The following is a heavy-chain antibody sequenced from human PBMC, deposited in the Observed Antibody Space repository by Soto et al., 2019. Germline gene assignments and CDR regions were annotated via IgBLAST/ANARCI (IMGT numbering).Heavy chain of an antibody. D-gene: IGHD4-17*01. J-gene: IGHJ6*02. V-gene: IGHV1-18*01. CDR2: ISAYNGNT. CDR3: ASRLHGDYHPRPDYDYGMDV. Sequence: QVQLVQSGAEVKKPGASVKVSCKASGYTFTSYGISWVRQAPGQGLEWMGWISAYNGNTNYAQKLQGRVTMTTDTSTSTAYMELRSLRSDDRAVYCCASRLHGDYHPRPDYDYGMDVWGQGTMVTVSS. CDR1: GYTFTSYG.